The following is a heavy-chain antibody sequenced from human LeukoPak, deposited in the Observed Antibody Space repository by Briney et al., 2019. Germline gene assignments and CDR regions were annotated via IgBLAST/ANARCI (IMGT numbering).Heavy chain of an antibody. CDR2: INSDGITT. CDR3: IPPKPLKH. Sequence: GGSLRLSCAAPGFTFSSYWMHWVRQAPGKGLVWVSRINSDGITTSYADSVKGRFTISRDNSKNTLYLQMNSLRAEDTAVYYAIPPKPLKHWGQGTLVTVSS. D-gene: IGHD1-14*01. CDR1: GFTFSSYW. J-gene: IGHJ1*01. V-gene: IGHV3-74*01.